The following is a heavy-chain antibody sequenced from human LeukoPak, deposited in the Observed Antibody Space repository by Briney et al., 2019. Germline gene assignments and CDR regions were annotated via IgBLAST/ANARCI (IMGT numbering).Heavy chain of an antibody. CDR2: MNPNSGNT. D-gene: IGHD6-13*01. Sequence: ASAKVSCKASGYTFTSYDINWVRQATGQGLEWMGWMNPNSGNTGYAQKFQGRVTMTRNTSISTAYMELSSLRSEDTAVYYCARGGPEQLTGYVDVWGKGTTVTVSS. CDR3: ARGGPEQLTGYVDV. CDR1: GYTFTSYD. J-gene: IGHJ6*03. V-gene: IGHV1-8*01.